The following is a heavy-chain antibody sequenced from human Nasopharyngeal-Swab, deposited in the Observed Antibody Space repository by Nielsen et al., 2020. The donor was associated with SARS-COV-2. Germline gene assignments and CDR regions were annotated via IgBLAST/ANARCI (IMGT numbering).Heavy chain of an antibody. CDR3: AREPIAAAGPGMDV. CDR2: IKSDGSST. V-gene: IGHV3-74*01. Sequence: GGSLRLSCAASGFIFSSYWMHWVRQAPGKGLVRVSRIKSDGSSTSYADSVKGRFTISRDNAKNTLFLQMNSLRAEDTAVYYCAREPIAAAGPGMDVWGQGTTVTVSS. D-gene: IGHD6-13*01. CDR1: GFIFSSYW. J-gene: IGHJ6*02.